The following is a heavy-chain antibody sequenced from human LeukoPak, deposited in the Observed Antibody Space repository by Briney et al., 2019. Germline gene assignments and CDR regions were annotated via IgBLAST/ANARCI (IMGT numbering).Heavy chain of an antibody. CDR1: GFTFSSYA. D-gene: IGHD3-22*01. CDR3: AKAVGSSGYFSRDAFDI. V-gene: IGHV3-23*01. J-gene: IGHJ3*02. Sequence: PGRSLRLSYAPSGFTFSSYAMSWVRQAPGKGLEWVAVISGGGSGTYYADSVRGRFTISRDNSKNTVYLQMNSLRAEDTAIYYCAKAVGSSGYFSRDAFDIWGQGTMVTVSS. CDR2: ISGGGSGT.